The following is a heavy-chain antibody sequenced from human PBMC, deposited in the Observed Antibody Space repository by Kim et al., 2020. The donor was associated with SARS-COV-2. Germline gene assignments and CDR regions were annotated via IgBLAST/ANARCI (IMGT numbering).Heavy chain of an antibody. V-gene: IGHV4-30-4*01. CDR2: IYYSGST. CDR1: GGSISSGDYY. CDR3: ARVPPAVAGFYYYYYGMEV. J-gene: IGHJ6*02. Sequence: SETLSLTCTVSGGSISSGDYYWSWIRQPPGKGLEWIGYIYYSGSTYYNPSLKRRVTISVDTTKNQFSLKLSSVTAADTAVYYCARVPPAVAGFYYYYYGMEVWGPGTTVTVSS. D-gene: IGHD6-19*01.